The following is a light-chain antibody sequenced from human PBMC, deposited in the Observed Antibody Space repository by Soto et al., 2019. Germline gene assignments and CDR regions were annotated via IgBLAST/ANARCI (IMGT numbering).Light chain of an antibody. CDR1: QSFSSSY. Sequence: EIVLTQSPGTLSLSPGERATLSCRASQSFSSSYLAWYQQKPGQAPRLLIYDTSTRATGIPARFSGSGSGTEFTLTISSLQSEDFAVYYCQQYNKWPPITFGQGTRREIK. J-gene: IGKJ5*01. CDR2: DTS. V-gene: IGKV3-15*01. CDR3: QQYNKWPPIT.